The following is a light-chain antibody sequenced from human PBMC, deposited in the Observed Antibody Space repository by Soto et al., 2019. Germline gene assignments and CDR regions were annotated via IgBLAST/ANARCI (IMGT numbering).Light chain of an antibody. CDR1: QGIRNF. CDR2: GAS. CDR3: QKYSSVPV. V-gene: IGKV1-27*01. Sequence: DIQMTQSPTSLSASVGDRGTITCQASQGIRNFVAWYQQKPGKAPKLLMYGASTLQSGVPSRFSGSGSGTDFTLTINSLQPEDVATYSCQKYSSVPVFGPGTKWEIK. J-gene: IGKJ3*01.